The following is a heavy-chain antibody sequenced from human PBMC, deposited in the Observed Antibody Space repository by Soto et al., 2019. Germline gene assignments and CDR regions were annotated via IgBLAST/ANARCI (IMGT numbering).Heavy chain of an antibody. CDR2: ISDRDRVSVT. CDR3: ARERWANPDY. V-gene: IGHV3-11*01. Sequence: QVQLVESGGGLVKPGGSLRLSCAASGLTLSDHFMSWIRQAPGKGLEWVSYISDRDRVSVTHYGDSVKGRFTISSDNAKNSLYLQMNSLRVEDTAVYYCARERWANPDYWGQGNLVTVSS. J-gene: IGHJ4*02. CDR1: GLTLSDHF. D-gene: IGHD1-26*01.